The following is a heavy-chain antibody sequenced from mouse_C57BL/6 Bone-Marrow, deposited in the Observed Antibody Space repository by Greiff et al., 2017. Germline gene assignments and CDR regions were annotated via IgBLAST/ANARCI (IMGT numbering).Heavy chain of an antibody. CDR3: ARLYGYDYWYFDV. D-gene: IGHD2-2*01. CDR1: GYTFTSYG. Sequence: VQLQQSGAELARPGASVKLSCKASGYTFTSYGISWVKQRTGQGLEWIGEIYPRSGNTYYNEKFKGKATLTADKSSSTAYMEIRSLTSEDSAVYFCARLYGYDYWYFDVWGTGTTVTVSS. CDR2: IYPRSGNT. J-gene: IGHJ1*03. V-gene: IGHV1-81*01.